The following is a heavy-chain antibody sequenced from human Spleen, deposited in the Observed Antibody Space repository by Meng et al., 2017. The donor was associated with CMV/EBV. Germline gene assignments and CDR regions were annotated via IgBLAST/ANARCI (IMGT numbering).Heavy chain of an antibody. Sequence: NCSSYGMNWVRKARGKGLEWVAVIWYDGSNKYYADSVKGRFTISRDNSKNTMYLQMNSLRAEDTAVYYCAKDLDIVVVPAAGPFDLWGRGTLVTVSS. J-gene: IGHJ2*01. CDR1: NCSSYG. CDR3: AKDLDIVVVPAAGPFDL. CDR2: IWYDGSNK. D-gene: IGHD2-2*01. V-gene: IGHV3-33*06.